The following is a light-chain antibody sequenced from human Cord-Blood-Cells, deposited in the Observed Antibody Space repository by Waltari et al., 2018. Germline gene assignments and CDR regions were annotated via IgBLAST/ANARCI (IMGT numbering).Light chain of an antibody. Sequence: QSVLTQPPSASGTPGQRVTISCSGSSSNIGSNHVYWYQQSPGTAPKLLIYRNNQRPSGVPDRFSGSKSGTSASLAISGLRSEDEADYYCAAWDDSLSGWVFGGGTKLTVL. CDR1: SSNIGSNH. CDR3: AAWDDSLSGWV. J-gene: IGLJ3*02. CDR2: RNN. V-gene: IGLV1-47*01.